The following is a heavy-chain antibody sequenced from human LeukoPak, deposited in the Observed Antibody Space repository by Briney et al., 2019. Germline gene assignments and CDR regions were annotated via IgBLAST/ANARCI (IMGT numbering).Heavy chain of an antibody. CDR2: MNPNSGNT. CDR3: ARGTQLTRITMVRGVIIRDYGMDV. J-gene: IGHJ6*02. Sequence: ASVKVSCKASGYTFTSYDINWVRQATGQGLEWMGWMNPNSGNTGYAQKFQGRVTMTRNTSISTAYMELSSLRSEDTAVYYCARGTQLTRITMVRGVIIRDYGMDVWGQGTTVTVSS. V-gene: IGHV1-8*01. D-gene: IGHD3-10*01. CDR1: GYTFTSYD.